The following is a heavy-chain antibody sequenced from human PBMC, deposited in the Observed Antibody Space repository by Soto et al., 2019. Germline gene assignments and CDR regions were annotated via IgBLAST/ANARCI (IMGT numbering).Heavy chain of an antibody. CDR1: GFTFSSSA. V-gene: IGHV3-23*01. D-gene: IGHD3-10*01. CDR3: AKDFRSSNY. Sequence: GGSLRLSCAASGFTFSSSAMTWVRQAPGKGLEWVSGIGGSGGKPYYAGSVKGRFTISRDNSKNMLYLQMNSLRAEDTAVYYCAKDFRSSNYWGQGTLVTVSS. J-gene: IGHJ4*02. CDR2: IGGSGGKP.